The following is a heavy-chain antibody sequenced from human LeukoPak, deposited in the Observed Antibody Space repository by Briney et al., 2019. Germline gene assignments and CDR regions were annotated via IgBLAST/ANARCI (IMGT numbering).Heavy chain of an antibody. CDR1: GGTFSSYA. V-gene: IGHV1-69*04. J-gene: IGHJ6*02. Sequence: GASVKVSCKASGGTFSSYAISWVRQAPGQGLEWMGRIIPILGIADYAQKFQGRVTITADKSTSTAYMELSSLRSEDTAVYYCASPNTYGDYVRYYYGMDVWGQGTTVTVSS. CDR3: ASPNTYGDYVRYYYGMDV. CDR2: IIPILGIA. D-gene: IGHD4-17*01.